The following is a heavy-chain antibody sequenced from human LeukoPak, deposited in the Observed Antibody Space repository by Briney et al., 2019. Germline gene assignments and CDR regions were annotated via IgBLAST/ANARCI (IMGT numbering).Heavy chain of an antibody. CDR3: ARGLTAIRGIEYSYYGMDV. D-gene: IGHD2-21*02. V-gene: IGHV3-30-3*01. J-gene: IGHJ6*02. CDR1: GFTFSRSA. Sequence: GGSLRLPCAASGFTFSRSAMHWVRQSPGKGLEWVAVISYDGSNKYYADSVKGRLTISRDNSKKTLFLQINSLRGEDTAVYYCARGLTAIRGIEYSYYGMDVWGQGTTVTVSS. CDR2: ISYDGSNK.